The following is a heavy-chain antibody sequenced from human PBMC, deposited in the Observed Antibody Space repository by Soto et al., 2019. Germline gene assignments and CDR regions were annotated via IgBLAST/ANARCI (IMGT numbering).Heavy chain of an antibody. CDR3: ARGGATVTDASDI. CDR1: GGSISSGGYS. V-gene: IGHV4-30-2*01. D-gene: IGHD4-17*01. Sequence: PSETLSLTCAVSGGSISSGGYSWSWIRQPPGKGLEWIGYIYHSGSTYYNPSLKSRVTISVDRSKNQFSLKLSSVTAADTAVYYCARGGATVTDASDIWGQGTMVTVSS. J-gene: IGHJ3*02. CDR2: IYHSGST.